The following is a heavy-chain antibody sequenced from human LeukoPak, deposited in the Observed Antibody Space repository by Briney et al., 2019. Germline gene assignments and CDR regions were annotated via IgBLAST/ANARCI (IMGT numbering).Heavy chain of an antibody. Sequence: PSETLSLTCTVSGGSISSYYWSWTRQPPGKGLEWIGYIYYSGSTNYNPSLKSRVTISVDTSKNQFSLKLSSVTAADTAVYYCARAVADAFDIWGQGTMVTVSS. J-gene: IGHJ3*02. CDR1: GGSISSYY. D-gene: IGHD6-19*01. CDR2: IYYSGST. CDR3: ARAVADAFDI. V-gene: IGHV4-59*08.